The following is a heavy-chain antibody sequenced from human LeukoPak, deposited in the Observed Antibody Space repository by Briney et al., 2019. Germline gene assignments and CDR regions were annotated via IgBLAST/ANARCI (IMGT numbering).Heavy chain of an antibody. CDR1: GDSVSSNSAA. V-gene: IGHV6-1*01. D-gene: IGHD3-10*01. CDR2: TYYRSKWYN. J-gene: IGHJ4*02. Sequence: SQTLSLTCAISGDSVSSNSAAWTWIRQSPSRGLEWLGRTYYRSKWYNDYAVSVKSRITINPDTSKNQFSLQLNSVTPEDTAVYYCARDRNIYGSGSYSCFDYWGQGTLVTVSS. CDR3: ARDRNIYGSGSYSCFDY.